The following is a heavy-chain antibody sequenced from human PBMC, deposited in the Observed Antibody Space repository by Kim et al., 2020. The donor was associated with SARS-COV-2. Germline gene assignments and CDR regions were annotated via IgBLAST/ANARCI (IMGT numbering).Heavy chain of an antibody. J-gene: IGHJ4*02. Sequence: GGSLRLSCAASGFTFSSYAMHWVRQAPGKGLEWVAVISYDGSNKYYADSVKGRFTISRDNSKNTLYLQMNSLRAEDTAVYYCARGIQNDYTSDYWGQGTLVTVSS. D-gene: IGHD2-2*02. V-gene: IGHV3-30*04. CDR3: ARGIQNDYTSDY. CDR1: GFTFSSYA. CDR2: ISYDGSNK.